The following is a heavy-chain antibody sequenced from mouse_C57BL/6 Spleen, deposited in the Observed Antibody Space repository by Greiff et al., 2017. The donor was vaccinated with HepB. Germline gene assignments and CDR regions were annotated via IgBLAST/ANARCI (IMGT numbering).Heavy chain of an antibody. D-gene: IGHD2-1*01. Sequence: VQLQQSGTELVKPGASVKLSCKASGYTFTSYWMHWVKQRPGQGLEWIGNINPSNGGTNYNEKFKSKATLTVDKSTSTAYMQLSSLTSEDSAVYYCARWGGNCPYYAMDYWGQGTSVTVSS. CDR2: INPSNGGT. CDR3: ARWGGNCPYYAMDY. J-gene: IGHJ4*01. V-gene: IGHV1-53*01. CDR1: GYTFTSYW.